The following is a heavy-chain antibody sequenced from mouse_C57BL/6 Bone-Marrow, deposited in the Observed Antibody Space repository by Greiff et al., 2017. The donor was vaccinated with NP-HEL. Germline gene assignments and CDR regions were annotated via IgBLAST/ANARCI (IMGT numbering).Heavy chain of an antibody. J-gene: IGHJ2*01. V-gene: IGHV5-17*01. CDR1: GFTFSDYG. CDR2: ISSGSSTI. CDR3: AREANSDY. D-gene: IGHD1-1*01. Sequence: QPGEAGGGVGPPFFSLHLSFSSSGFTFSDYGMHWVRQAPEKGLEWVAYISSGSSTIYYADTVKGRFTISRDNAKNTLFLQMTSLRSEDTAMYYCAREANSDYWGQGTTLTVSS.